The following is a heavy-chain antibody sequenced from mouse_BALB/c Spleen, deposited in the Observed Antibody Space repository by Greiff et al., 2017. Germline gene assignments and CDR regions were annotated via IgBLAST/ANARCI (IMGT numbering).Heavy chain of an antibody. D-gene: IGHD3-1*01. CDR1: GFTFSSYT. Sequence: EVKLEESGGGLVQPGGSRKLSCAASGFTFSSYTMSWVRQTPEKRLEWVATISSGGSYTYYPDSVKGRFTISRDNAKNTLYLQMSSLKSEDTAMYYCTRSLRSGMDYWGQGTSVTVSS. V-gene: IGHV5-6-4*01. J-gene: IGHJ4*01. CDR3: TRSLRSGMDY. CDR2: ISSGGSYT.